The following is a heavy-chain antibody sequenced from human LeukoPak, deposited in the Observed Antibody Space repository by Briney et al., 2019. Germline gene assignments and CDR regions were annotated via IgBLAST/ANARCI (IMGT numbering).Heavy chain of an antibody. CDR3: ATDYDSSGYYSAV. Sequence: SETLSLTCAVYGGSFNDYYWSWIRQPPGKGLEWIGEINHSGSTNYNPSLKSRVTISVDTSKNQFSLKLSSVTAADTAVYYCATDYDSSGYYSAVWGQGTLVTVSS. J-gene: IGHJ4*02. CDR2: INHSGST. D-gene: IGHD3-22*01. CDR1: GGSFNDYY. V-gene: IGHV4-34*01.